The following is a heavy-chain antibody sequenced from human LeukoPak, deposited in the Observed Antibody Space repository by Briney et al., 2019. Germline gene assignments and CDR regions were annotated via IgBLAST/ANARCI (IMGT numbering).Heavy chain of an antibody. CDR1: GGSISSSSYY. Sequence: SETLSLTCTVSGGSISSSSYYWGWIRQPPGKGLEWIGSIYYSGSTYYNPSLKSRVTISVDTSKNQFSLKLSSVTAADTAVYYCAKGFEMATITYFDYWGQGTLVTVSS. CDR3: AKGFEMATITYFDY. D-gene: IGHD5-24*01. CDR2: IYYSGST. J-gene: IGHJ4*02. V-gene: IGHV4-39*01.